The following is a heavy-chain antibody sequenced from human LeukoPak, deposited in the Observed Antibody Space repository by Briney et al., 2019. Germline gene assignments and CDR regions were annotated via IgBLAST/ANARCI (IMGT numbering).Heavy chain of an antibody. Sequence: GGTLRLSCAASGFTFTNYGMSWVRQAPGKGLEWVSDISGSGGTTYYADSVKGRFTISRDNSKNTLYLQMNSLRAEDTAVYYCARGTLNIPGEHGAFDYWGQGTLVTVSS. CDR2: ISGSGGTT. V-gene: IGHV3-23*01. D-gene: IGHD1-14*01. CDR1: GFTFTNYG. CDR3: ARGTLNIPGEHGAFDY. J-gene: IGHJ4*02.